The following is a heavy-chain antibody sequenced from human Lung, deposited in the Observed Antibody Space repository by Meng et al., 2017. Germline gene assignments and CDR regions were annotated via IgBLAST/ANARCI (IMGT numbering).Heavy chain of an antibody. CDR3: ARGTPGRCYCDY. CDR2: LGAHPGDT. Sequence: HVHLLQSGAEVKQPGAAWKVSCKASDYTFTGYGVCWVRQAPGQGLEWMAWLGAHPGDTSFAPKFLGRVTVTADTATATAYMELRSLRSDDTAVYYCARGTPGRCYCDYLGLGTLVTVSS. V-gene: IGHV1-18*01. D-gene: IGHD3-10*01. J-gene: IGHJ4*02. CDR1: DYTFTGYG.